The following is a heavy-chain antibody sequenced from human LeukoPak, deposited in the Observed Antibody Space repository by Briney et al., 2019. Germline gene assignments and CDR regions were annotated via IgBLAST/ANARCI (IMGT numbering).Heavy chain of an antibody. CDR2: IYPGGSDT. CDR1: GYSFTNYW. D-gene: IGHD2-2*01. J-gene: IGHJ6*03. CDR3: ARHSHYFCSSASCSRFRYYYMDV. Sequence: GESLKISCKGSGYSFTNYWIGWVRQMPGKGLEWMGIIYPGGSDTKYSPSFEGQVIISADTSIATAYLQWSSLKASDTAMYYCARHSHYFCSSASCSRFRYYYMDVWGKGTTVTVSS. V-gene: IGHV5-51*01.